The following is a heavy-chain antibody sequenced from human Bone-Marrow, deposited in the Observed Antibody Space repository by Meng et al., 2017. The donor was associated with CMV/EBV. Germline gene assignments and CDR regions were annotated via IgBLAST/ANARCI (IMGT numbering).Heavy chain of an antibody. CDR2: IDPNTGAT. J-gene: IGHJ4*02. CDR1: GYTFNGYY. D-gene: IGHD1-1*01. Sequence: ASVKVSCKASGYTFNGYYIHWVRQAPGQGLEWLGWIDPNTGATNYAQKFQGRVTMTRDTSISTAYMGLSRLTSDDTALYYCARDLGQQLVLHYFDYWGQGTLVTVSS. V-gene: IGHV1-2*02. CDR3: ARDLGQQLVLHYFDY.